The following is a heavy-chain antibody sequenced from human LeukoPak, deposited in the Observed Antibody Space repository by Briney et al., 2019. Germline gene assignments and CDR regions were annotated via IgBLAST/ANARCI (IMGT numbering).Heavy chain of an antibody. V-gene: IGHV1-2*06. J-gene: IGHJ6*03. CDR2: INPNSGGT. Sequence: GASVKVSCKASGYTFTGYYMHWVRQAPGQGLEWMGRINPNSGGTNYAQKFQGRVTTTRDTSISTAYMELSRLRSDDTAVYYCARLVRSYYYMDVWGKGTTVTVSS. D-gene: IGHD3-16*02. CDR3: ARLVRSYYYMDV. CDR1: GYTFTGYY.